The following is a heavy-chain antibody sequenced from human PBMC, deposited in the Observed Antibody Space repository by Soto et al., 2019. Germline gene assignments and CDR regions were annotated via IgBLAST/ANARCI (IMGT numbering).Heavy chain of an antibody. Sequence: SETLSLTCTVSGGSISSYYWSWIRQPPGKGLEWIGYIYYSGSTNYNPSLKSRVTISVDTSKNQFSLKLSSVTAADTAVYYCAREGRLSNYYQYGMDVWGQGTTVTVSS. D-gene: IGHD2-15*01. CDR2: IYYSGST. CDR1: GGSISSYY. CDR3: AREGRLSNYYQYGMDV. J-gene: IGHJ6*02. V-gene: IGHV4-59*01.